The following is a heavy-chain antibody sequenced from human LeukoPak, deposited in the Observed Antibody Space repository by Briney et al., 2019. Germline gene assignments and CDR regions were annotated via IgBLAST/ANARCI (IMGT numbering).Heavy chain of an antibody. CDR2: VHYSGST. CDR1: GVSIFSSY. V-gene: IGHV4-59*08. Sequence: PSETLSLTCTVSGVSIFSSYWNWVRQPPGKGLEWIGYVHYSGSTNYNPSLKSRVTISVDTSKSQFSLKLSSAAAADTAVYYCATGRSIRYFDYWGQGTLLTVSS. J-gene: IGHJ4*02. D-gene: IGHD3-9*01. CDR3: ATGRSIRYFDY.